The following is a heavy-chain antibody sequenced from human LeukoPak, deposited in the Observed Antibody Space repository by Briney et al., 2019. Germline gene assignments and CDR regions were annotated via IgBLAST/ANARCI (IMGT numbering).Heavy chain of an antibody. V-gene: IGHV4-34*01. D-gene: IGHD3-10*01. CDR2: INHSGST. CDR3: ATRAYYYGSGSYPDY. Sequence: SETLSLTCAVYGGSFSGYYWSWIRQPPGKGLEWIGEINHSGSTNYNPSLKSRVTISVDTSKNQFSLKLSSVTAADTAVYYCATRAYYYGSGSYPDYWGQGTLVTVPS. J-gene: IGHJ4*02. CDR1: GGSFSGYY.